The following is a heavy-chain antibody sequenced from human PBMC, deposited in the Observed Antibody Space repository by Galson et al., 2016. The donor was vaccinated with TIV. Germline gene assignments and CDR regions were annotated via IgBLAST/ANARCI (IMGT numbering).Heavy chain of an antibody. CDR3: AKTMVRGVIISTYYYGLDV. CDR2: ISGSGGRT. J-gene: IGHJ6*02. D-gene: IGHD3-10*01. Sequence: SLRLSCAASGFTFTSHAMSWVRQAPGKGLEWVSAISGSGGRTYHADSVKGRFTISRDNSKNTLYLQMNRLRAEDTAVYYCAKTMVRGVIISTYYYGLDVWGQGTTVTLSS. V-gene: IGHV3-23*01. CDR1: GFTFTSHA.